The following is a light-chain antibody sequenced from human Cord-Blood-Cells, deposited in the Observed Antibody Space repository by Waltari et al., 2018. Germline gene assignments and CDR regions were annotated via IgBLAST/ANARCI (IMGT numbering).Light chain of an antibody. CDR3: AAWDDSLNGV. Sequence: QSVLTQPPSASGTPGQRVTISCSGSSSNIGRNTVNCYQQLPGTAPKLLIYSNNQRPSGVPDRFSGSKSGTSASLAISGLQSEDEADYYCAAWDDSLNGVFGGGTKLTVL. V-gene: IGLV1-44*01. CDR2: SNN. J-gene: IGLJ3*02. CDR1: SSNIGRNT.